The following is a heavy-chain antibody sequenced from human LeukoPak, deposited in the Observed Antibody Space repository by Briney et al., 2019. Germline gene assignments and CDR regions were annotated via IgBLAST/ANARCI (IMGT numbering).Heavy chain of an antibody. Sequence: PGGSLRLSCAASGFTFSSYAMHWVRQAPGKGLEWVAVISYDGSNKYYADSVKGRFTISGDNSKNTLYLQMNSLRAEDTAVYYCARDRLDYGGNSEDYWGQGTLVTVSS. D-gene: IGHD4-23*01. CDR2: ISYDGSNK. J-gene: IGHJ4*02. CDR3: ARDRLDYGGNSEDY. CDR1: GFTFSSYA. V-gene: IGHV3-30-3*01.